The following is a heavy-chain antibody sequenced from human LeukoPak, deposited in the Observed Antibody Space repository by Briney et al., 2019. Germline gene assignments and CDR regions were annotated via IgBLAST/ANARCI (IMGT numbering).Heavy chain of an antibody. CDR3: ARGEKYYYDSSGYYPFDY. V-gene: IGHV1-69*05. CDR2: IIPIFGTA. Sequence: GASVKVSCKASGGTFSSYAISWVRQAPGQGLEWMGGIIPIFGTANYAQKFQGRVTITTDESTSTAYMELSSLRSEDTAVYYCARGEKYYYDSSGYYPFDYWGQGTLVTVSS. CDR1: GGTFSSYA. J-gene: IGHJ4*02. D-gene: IGHD3-22*01.